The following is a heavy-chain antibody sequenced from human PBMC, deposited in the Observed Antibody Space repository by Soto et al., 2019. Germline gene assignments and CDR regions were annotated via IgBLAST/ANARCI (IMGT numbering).Heavy chain of an antibody. Sequence: GESLKISCKGSGYIFTNYWITWGRQMPGKGLEWMGGIDASDSYTNYSPSFQGHVTISADKSSSTAYLQWSSLKASDTAMYYCARHCIAATGPAYCGQGKLVTVPQ. D-gene: IGHD6-13*01. J-gene: IGHJ4*02. V-gene: IGHV5-10-1*01. CDR2: IDASDSYT. CDR1: GYIFTNYW. CDR3: ARHCIAATGPAY.